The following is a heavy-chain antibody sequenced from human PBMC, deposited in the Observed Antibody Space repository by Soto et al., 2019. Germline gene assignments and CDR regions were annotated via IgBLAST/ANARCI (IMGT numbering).Heavy chain of an antibody. CDR1: EFSFSRYA. Sequence: TGGSLRLSCVASEFSFSRYAMTWVRQAAGKGLQWVAGLGPDGRNTFYGETTDYAAPVEGRFTIARDDSKNTLYLQMSSLKIEDTAVYFCTADHWSWGQGTLVTVSS. CDR3: TADHWS. CDR2: LGPDGRNTFYGETT. D-gene: IGHD3-3*01. J-gene: IGHJ4*02. V-gene: IGHV3-15*04.